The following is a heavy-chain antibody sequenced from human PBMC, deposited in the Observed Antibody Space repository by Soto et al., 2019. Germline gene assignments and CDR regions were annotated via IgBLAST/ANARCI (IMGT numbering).Heavy chain of an antibody. J-gene: IGHJ6*01. CDR2: VYYGGST. CDR1: GGSISSSSYY. Sequence: SETLSLTCTVSGGSISSSSYYWGWIRQPPGKGLEWIGNVYYGGSTYYNPSLKSRVTISVETSKSQFSLRLSSVTAADTAVYYCAGGDYYHSSGYYFYYYTKDVWRQGTTVTVSS. CDR3: AGGDYYHSSGYYFYYYTKDV. V-gene: IGHV4-39*01. D-gene: IGHD3-22*01.